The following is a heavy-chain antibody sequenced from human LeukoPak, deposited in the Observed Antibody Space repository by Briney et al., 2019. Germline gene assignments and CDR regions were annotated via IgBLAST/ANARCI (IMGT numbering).Heavy chain of an antibody. CDR2: IYYSGST. D-gene: IGHD3/OR15-3a*01. Sequence: SETLSLTCTVSGGSISSYYWSWIRQPPGKGLEWIGYIYYSGSTNYNPSLKSRVTISVDTSKNQFSLKLSSVTAADTAVYYCARSEGLGAFDIWGQGTIVTVSS. J-gene: IGHJ3*02. CDR1: GGSISSYY. CDR3: ARSEGLGAFDI. V-gene: IGHV4-59*01.